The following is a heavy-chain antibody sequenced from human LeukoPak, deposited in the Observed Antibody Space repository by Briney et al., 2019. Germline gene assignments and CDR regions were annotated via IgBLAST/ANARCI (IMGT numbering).Heavy chain of an antibody. V-gene: IGHV4-34*01. D-gene: IGHD2-2*01. CDR3: ARGYCSSTSCRYRTSSYGMDV. CDR2: INHSGST. Sequence: KPSETLSLTCAVYGGSFSGYYWSWIRQPPGKGLEWIGEINHSGSTNYNPSLKSRVTISVDTSKNQFSLKLSPVTAADTAVYYCARGYCSSTSCRYRTSSYGMDVWGKGTTVTVSS. J-gene: IGHJ6*04. CDR1: GGSFSGYY.